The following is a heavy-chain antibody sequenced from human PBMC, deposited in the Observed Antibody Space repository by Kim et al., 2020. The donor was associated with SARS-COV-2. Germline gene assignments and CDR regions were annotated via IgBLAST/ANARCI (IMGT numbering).Heavy chain of an antibody. D-gene: IGHD3-9*01. V-gene: IGHV3-23*01. J-gene: IGHJ4*02. Sequence: VNVRFTITRDNSKNTLYLQMNSLRAEDTAVYYCAKEGDYDILTARIQGYWGQGTLVTVSS. CDR3: AKEGDYDILTARIQGY.